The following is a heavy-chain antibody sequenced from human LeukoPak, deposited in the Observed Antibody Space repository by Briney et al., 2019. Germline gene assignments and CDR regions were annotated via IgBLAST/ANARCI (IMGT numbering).Heavy chain of an antibody. Sequence: GGSLRLSCAASGFTFSSYGMHWVRQAPGKGLEWVAVISYDGSNKYYADSVKGRFTISRDNSKNTLYLQMNSLSAEDTAVYYCAKDSHMITFGGVEDWGQGTLVTVSS. D-gene: IGHD3-16*01. CDR2: ISYDGSNK. CDR3: AKDSHMITFGGVED. V-gene: IGHV3-30*18. CDR1: GFTFSSYG. J-gene: IGHJ4*02.